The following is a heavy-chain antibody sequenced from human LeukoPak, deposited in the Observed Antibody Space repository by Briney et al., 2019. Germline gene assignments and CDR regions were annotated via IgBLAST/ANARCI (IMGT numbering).Heavy chain of an antibody. CDR1: GGTFSSYA. CDR3: AREGTGAVAGTYYFDY. D-gene: IGHD6-19*01. CDR2: IIPIFGTA. Sequence: ASVKVSCKASGGTFSSYAISWVRQAPGQGLEWMGGIIPIFGTANYAQKFQGRVTITTDESTSTAYMELSSLRSEDTAVYYCAREGTGAVAGTYYFDYWGQGTLVTDSS. V-gene: IGHV1-69*05. J-gene: IGHJ4*02.